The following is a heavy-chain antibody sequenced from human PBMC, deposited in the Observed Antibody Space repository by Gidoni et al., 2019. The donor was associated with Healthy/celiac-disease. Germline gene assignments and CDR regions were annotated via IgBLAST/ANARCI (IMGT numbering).Heavy chain of an antibody. V-gene: IGHV3-30-3*01. CDR2: ISYDGSNK. D-gene: IGHD3-22*01. Sequence: QVQLVESGGGVVQPGRSLSLSCAASGFTFSSYAMHWVRQAPGKGLEWVAVISYDGSNKYYADSVKGRFTISRDNSKNTLYLQMNSLRAEDTAVYYCARDRVYYYDTIPFHWGQGTLVTVSS. CDR3: ARDRVYYYDTIPFH. CDR1: GFTFSSYA. J-gene: IGHJ4*02.